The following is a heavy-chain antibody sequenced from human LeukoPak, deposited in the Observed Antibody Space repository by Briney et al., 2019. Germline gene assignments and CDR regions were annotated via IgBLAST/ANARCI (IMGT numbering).Heavy chain of an antibody. J-gene: IGHJ6*03. CDR1: GYTLTELS. D-gene: IGHD2-2*01. CDR2: FDPEDGET. Sequence: ASVKVSCKVSGYTLTELSMHWVRQAPGKGLEWMGGFDPEDGETIYAQKFQGRVTMTEDTSTDTAYMELSSLRSEDTAVYYCARADIVVVPAAPYYYYYYMDVWGKGTTVTVSS. V-gene: IGHV1-24*01. CDR3: ARADIVVVPAAPYYYYYYMDV.